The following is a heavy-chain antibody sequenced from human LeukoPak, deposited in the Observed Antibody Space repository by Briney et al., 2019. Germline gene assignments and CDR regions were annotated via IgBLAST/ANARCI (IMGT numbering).Heavy chain of an antibody. V-gene: IGHV1-2*02. J-gene: IGHJ4*02. CDR2: INPNSGGT. D-gene: IGHD3-22*01. CDR1: GYTFTGYY. Sequence: ASVKVSCKASGYTFTGYYMHWVRQAPGQGLEWMGWINPNSGGTNYAQKFQGRVTMTRDTSISTAYVELSRLRSDDTAVYYCARDDGYYDSSGYCDYWGQGTLVTVSS. CDR3: ARDDGYYDSSGYCDY.